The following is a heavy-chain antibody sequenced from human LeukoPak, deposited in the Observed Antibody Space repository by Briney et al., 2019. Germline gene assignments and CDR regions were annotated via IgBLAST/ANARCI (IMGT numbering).Heavy chain of an antibody. CDR3: ARQSHFFDWLSYFDY. Sequence: SETLSLTCAVYGGSFSGYYWSWIRQPPGKGLEWIGEINHSGSTNYNPSLKSRVTISVDTSKNQFSLRLSSVTAADTAVYYCARQSHFFDWLSYFDYWGQGTLVTVSS. J-gene: IGHJ4*02. CDR2: INHSGST. CDR1: GGSFSGYY. V-gene: IGHV4-34*01. D-gene: IGHD3-9*01.